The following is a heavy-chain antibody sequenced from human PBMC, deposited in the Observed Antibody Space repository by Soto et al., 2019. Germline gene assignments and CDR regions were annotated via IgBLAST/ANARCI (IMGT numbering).Heavy chain of an antibody. V-gene: IGHV4-61*01. Sequence: KTSETLSLTCTVSGGSVNSDNYYWSWIRQPPGRGLDWIGYIYHTGSTNYNPSLNSRVTISVDTSRNQFSLKLNSVTAADTAVYYCAREFSNSPEAFDSWGQGTLVTGS. CDR3: AREFSNSPEAFDS. D-gene: IGHD6-6*01. CDR2: IYHTGST. CDR1: GGSVNSDNYY. J-gene: IGHJ4*02.